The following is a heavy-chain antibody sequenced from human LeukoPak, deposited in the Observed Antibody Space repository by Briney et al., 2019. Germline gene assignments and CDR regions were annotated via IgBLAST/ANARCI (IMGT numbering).Heavy chain of an antibody. CDR3: ARRKYQTAAVY. D-gene: IGHD6-13*01. J-gene: IGHJ4*02. CDR2: IYYSGST. V-gene: IGHV4-39*01. CDR1: GGSISSNNYY. Sequence: PSETLSLTCTVSGGSISSNNYYWGWIRQPPGKGLEWIGSIYYSGSTYYNPSRKSRVPISVDTSKNQFSLKLSSVTAADTAVYYCARRKYQTAAVYWGQGTLVTVSS.